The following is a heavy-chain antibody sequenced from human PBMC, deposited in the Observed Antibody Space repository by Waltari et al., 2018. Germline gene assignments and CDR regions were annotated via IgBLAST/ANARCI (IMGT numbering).Heavy chain of an antibody. D-gene: IGHD5-18*01. Sequence: EVQLVESGGGMVKPGGSQRLSCAASGFTFSTYSMNWVRQAPGKGLEWVSSISSSSSYIYYADSVKGRFTISRDNAKNSLSLQMNSLRAEETAVYYCARAHSYGSSDYYYMDVWGNGTTVTVSS. CDR3: ARAHSYGSSDYYYMDV. V-gene: IGHV3-21*02. J-gene: IGHJ6*03. CDR2: ISSSSSYI. CDR1: GFTFSTYS.